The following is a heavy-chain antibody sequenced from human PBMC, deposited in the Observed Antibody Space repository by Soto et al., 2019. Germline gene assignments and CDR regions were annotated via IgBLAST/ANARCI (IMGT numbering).Heavy chain of an antibody. V-gene: IGHV1-2*02. J-gene: IGHJ4*02. CDR2: IRSNDGDP. CDR1: GFTFTGYY. CDR3: ARDERSYGEPPFDY. D-gene: IGHD3-16*01. Sequence: ASVKVSCKASGFTFTGYYIHWVRQAPGQGLEWMGWIRSNDGDPKYSQKFQDRASMTRDTSMNTVYMQLSRLRSDDTAVYYCARDERSYGEPPFDYWGQGTLVTVYS.